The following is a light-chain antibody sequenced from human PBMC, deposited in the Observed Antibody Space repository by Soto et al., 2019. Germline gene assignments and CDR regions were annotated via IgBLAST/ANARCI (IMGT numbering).Light chain of an antibody. Sequence: QSALTQPASLSGSPGQSITISCTGATSDVGGYNYVSWYQQHPGKAPKLMIYDVSNRPPGVSNRFSGSKSGNTASLTISGLQAEDEADYYCSSYTSSSTLYVFGTGT. CDR1: TSDVGGYNY. J-gene: IGLJ1*01. V-gene: IGLV2-14*01. CDR2: DVS. CDR3: SSYTSSSTLYV.